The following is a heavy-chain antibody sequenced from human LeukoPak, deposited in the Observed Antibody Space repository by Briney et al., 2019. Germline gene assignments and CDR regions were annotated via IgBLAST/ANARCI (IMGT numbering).Heavy chain of an antibody. CDR2: ISAYNGNT. J-gene: IGHJ4*02. CDR1: GYTFTSYG. CDR3: ARSPVGGTMVRGVINY. D-gene: IGHD3-10*01. Sequence: ASVKVSCKASGYTFTSYGISWVRQAPGQGLEWMGWISAYNGNTNYAQKLQGRVTMTTDTSTSTAYMELRSLRSDDTAVYYCARSPVGGTMVRGVINYWGQGTLVTVSS. V-gene: IGHV1-18*01.